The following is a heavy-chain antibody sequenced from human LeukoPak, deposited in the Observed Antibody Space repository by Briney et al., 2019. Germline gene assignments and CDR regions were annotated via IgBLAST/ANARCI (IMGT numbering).Heavy chain of an antibody. CDR1: GFTFTISA. Sequence: SVNVSFKASGFTFTISAVQWVRQARGQRLEWIGWIVVGSGNTNYAQKFQERVTITRDMSTSTAYMELSSLRSEDTAVYYCAADPYYYDSSGLWGQGTLVTVSS. CDR2: IVVGSGNT. J-gene: IGHJ4*02. D-gene: IGHD3-22*01. V-gene: IGHV1-58*01. CDR3: AADPYYYDSSGL.